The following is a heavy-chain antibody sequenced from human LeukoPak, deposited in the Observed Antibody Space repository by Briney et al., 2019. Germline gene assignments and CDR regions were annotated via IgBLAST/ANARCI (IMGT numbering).Heavy chain of an antibody. D-gene: IGHD3-10*01. CDR2: ISAYNGNT. V-gene: IGHV1-18*01. J-gene: IGHJ5*02. Sequence: ASVKVSCKASGYTFTSYDINWVRQAPGQGLEWMGWISAYNGNTNYAQKLQGRVTMTTDTSTSTAYMELRSLRSDDTAVYYCARDQWFGESLGWFDPWGQGTLVTASS. CDR1: GYTFTSYD. CDR3: ARDQWFGESLGWFDP.